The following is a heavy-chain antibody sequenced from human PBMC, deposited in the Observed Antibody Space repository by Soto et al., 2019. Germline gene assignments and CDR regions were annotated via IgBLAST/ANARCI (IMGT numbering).Heavy chain of an antibody. D-gene: IGHD3-9*01. V-gene: IGHV4-59*08. CDR3: ARTYFDWLRPQNWFDP. Sequence: SETLSLTCTVSGGSISSYYWSWIRQPPGKGLEWIGYIYYSGSTNYNPSPKSRVTISVDTSKNQFSLKLSSVTAADTAVYYCARTYFDWLRPQNWFDPWGQGTLVTVSS. J-gene: IGHJ5*02. CDR1: GGSISSYY. CDR2: IYYSGST.